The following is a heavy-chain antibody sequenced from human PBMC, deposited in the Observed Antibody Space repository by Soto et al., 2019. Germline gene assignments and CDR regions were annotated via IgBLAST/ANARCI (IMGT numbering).Heavy chain of an antibody. CDR1: GFTFSTYA. J-gene: IGHJ6*02. D-gene: IGHD4-4*01. Sequence: GGSLRLSCAASGFTFSTYAMTWVRQAPGKGLEWVSTISGGGGSTYYADSVKGRFTISRDISKNTLFLQMNSLRAEDTAVYYCGKEGYSDYYYYYGMDVWGQGTTVTVSS. V-gene: IGHV3-23*01. CDR2: ISGGGGST. CDR3: GKEGYSDYYYYYGMDV.